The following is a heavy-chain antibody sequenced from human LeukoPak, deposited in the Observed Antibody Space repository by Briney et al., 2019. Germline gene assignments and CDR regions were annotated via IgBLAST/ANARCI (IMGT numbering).Heavy chain of an antibody. Sequence: KPSETLSLTCNVSGGSISSYYWSWIRQPPGKGLEWIGYIYYSGSTNYNPSLQSRVTISVDTSKNQFSLKLSSVTASDTAVYYCARSLSSSWYPLYYWGQGTLVSVSS. V-gene: IGHV4-59*01. CDR2: IYYSGST. D-gene: IGHD6-13*01. J-gene: IGHJ4*02. CDR3: ARSLSSSWYPLYY. CDR1: GGSISSYY.